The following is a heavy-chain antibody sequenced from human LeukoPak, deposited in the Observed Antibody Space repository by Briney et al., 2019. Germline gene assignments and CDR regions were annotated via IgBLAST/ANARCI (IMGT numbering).Heavy chain of an antibody. CDR1: GYTFTSYD. D-gene: IGHD5-24*01. CDR3: ARGLSRDGYNGY. Sequence: ASVKVSCKASGYTFTSYDINWVRQATGQGLEWMGWMNPNSGNTGYAQKFQGRVTMTRNTSISTAYMELSSLRSEDTAVYYCARGLSRDGYNGYWGQGTLVTVSS. CDR2: MNPNSGNT. J-gene: IGHJ4*02. V-gene: IGHV1-8*01.